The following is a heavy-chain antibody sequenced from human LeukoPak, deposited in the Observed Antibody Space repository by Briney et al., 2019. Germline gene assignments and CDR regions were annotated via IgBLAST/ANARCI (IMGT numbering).Heavy chain of an antibody. CDR2: ISSSSSYI. D-gene: IGHD6-19*01. CDR1: GFTFSSYS. J-gene: IGHJ4*02. CDR3: ARMRRSSGAGEFDY. Sequence: PGGSLRLSCAASGFTFSSYSMNWVRQAPGKGLEWVSSISSSSSYIYYADSVKGRFTISRDNAKNSLYLQMNSLRAEDTAVYYCARMRRSSGAGEFDYWGQGTLVTVSS. V-gene: IGHV3-21*01.